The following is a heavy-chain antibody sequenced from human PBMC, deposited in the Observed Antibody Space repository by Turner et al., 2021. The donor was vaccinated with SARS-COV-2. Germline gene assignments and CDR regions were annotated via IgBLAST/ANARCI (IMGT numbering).Heavy chain of an antibody. V-gene: IGHV1-2*02. CDR1: GYSFTGYY. J-gene: IGHJ4*02. D-gene: IGHD3-22*01. Sequence: QVQLVQSGTEMKKPGASAKVSCKASGYSFTGYYMHWVRQAPGQGLEWMGWINPNSGGTNYAQKFQGRVTMTRDTSISTAYMELSRLRSDDTAVYYCARVPHYYDSSGYYFNFDYWGQGTLVTVSS. CDR2: INPNSGGT. CDR3: ARVPHYYDSSGYYFNFDY.